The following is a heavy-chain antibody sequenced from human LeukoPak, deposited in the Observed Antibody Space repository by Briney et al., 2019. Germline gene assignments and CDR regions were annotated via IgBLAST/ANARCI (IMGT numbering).Heavy chain of an antibody. CDR2: IYTSGST. V-gene: IGHV4-4*07. CDR1: GGSISSYY. J-gene: IGHJ5*02. Sequence: SETLSLTCTVSGGSISSYYWSWIRQPAGKGLERIGRIYTSGSTNYNPSLKSRVTMSVDTSKNQFSLKLSSVTAADTAVYYCARLTTVTTYNWFDPWGQGILVTVSS. CDR3: ARLTTVTTYNWFDP. D-gene: IGHD4-11*01.